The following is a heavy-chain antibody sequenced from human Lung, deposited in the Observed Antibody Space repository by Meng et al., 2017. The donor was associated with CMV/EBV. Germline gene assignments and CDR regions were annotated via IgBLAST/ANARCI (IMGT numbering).Heavy chain of an antibody. D-gene: IGHD6-19*01. V-gene: IGHV3-48*03. CDR3: AREGIAVAGTGFDY. Sequence: SXAASGFTFSSYEMNWVRQAPGKGLEWVSYISSSGSTIYYADSVKGRFTISRDNAKNSLYLQMNSLRAEDTAVYYCAREGIAVAGTGFDYWGQGTLVXVSS. J-gene: IGHJ4*02. CDR2: ISSSGSTI. CDR1: GFTFSSYE.